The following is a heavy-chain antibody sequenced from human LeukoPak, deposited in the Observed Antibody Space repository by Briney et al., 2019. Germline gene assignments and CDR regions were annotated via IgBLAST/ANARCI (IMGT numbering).Heavy chain of an antibody. Sequence: ASVKVSCKASGGTFSSYAISWVRQAPGQGLEWMGGIIPIFGTGNYAQKFQGRVTITADKSTSTVYMELSSLRSEDTAVYYCAREQLPQGGYYYYMDVWGKGTTVTVSS. CDR1: GGTFSSYA. V-gene: IGHV1-69*06. CDR2: IIPIFGTG. CDR3: AREQLPQGGYYYYMDV. J-gene: IGHJ6*03. D-gene: IGHD2-2*01.